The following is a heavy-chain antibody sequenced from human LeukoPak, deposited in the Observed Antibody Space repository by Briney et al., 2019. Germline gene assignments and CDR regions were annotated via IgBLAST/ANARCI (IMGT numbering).Heavy chain of an antibody. Sequence: SETLSLTCTVSGASIRSGDYYWSWVRQPPGKGLEWIGYIYDSGSTYYNPSLKSRITISVDTSENRFSLKLSSVTATDTAVYYCARDCSGGSCYGAFDIWGQGTMVTVSS. CDR1: GASIRSGDYY. D-gene: IGHD2-15*01. CDR2: IYDSGST. CDR3: ARDCSGGSCYGAFDI. J-gene: IGHJ3*02. V-gene: IGHV4-30-4*01.